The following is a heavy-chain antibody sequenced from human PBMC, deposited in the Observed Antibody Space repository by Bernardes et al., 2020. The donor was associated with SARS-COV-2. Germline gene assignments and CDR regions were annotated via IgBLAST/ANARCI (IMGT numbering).Heavy chain of an antibody. J-gene: IGHJ1*01. Sequence: GGSLRLSCVASGFNFRTYAMSWVRQAPGKGLEWVSAISNGGDKTYYADSVKGRFDISRDNSKSTFFLQMNNLRPEDTAVDFCASPLRWFGECTGSWGQGTLVTVSS. CDR1: GFNFRTYA. CDR2: ISNGGDKT. D-gene: IGHD3-10*01. CDR3: ASPLRWFGECTGS. V-gene: IGHV3-23*01.